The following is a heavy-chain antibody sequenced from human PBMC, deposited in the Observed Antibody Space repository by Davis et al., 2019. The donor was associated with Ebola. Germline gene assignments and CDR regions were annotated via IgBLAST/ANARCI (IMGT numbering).Heavy chain of an antibody. V-gene: IGHV3-43*02. J-gene: IGHJ4*02. CDR1: GFKFDDYP. CDR3: AKSPLSTGWLYFDY. D-gene: IGHD6-19*01. Sequence: GESLKISCAASGFKFDDYPMHWVRQVPGKGLEWVSLISGDGSGSYYADSVKGRFTISRDNSKNTLYLQMNSLRAEDTAVYYCAKSPLSTGWLYFDYWGQGTLVTVSS. CDR2: ISGDGSGS.